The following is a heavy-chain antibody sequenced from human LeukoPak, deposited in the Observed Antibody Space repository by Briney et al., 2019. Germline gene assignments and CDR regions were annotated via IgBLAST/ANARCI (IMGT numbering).Heavy chain of an antibody. CDR2: INPNSGGT. CDR1: GYTFTAYY. CDR3: ARDFNTPSLDY. V-gene: IGHV1-2*02. D-gene: IGHD2/OR15-2a*01. J-gene: IGHJ4*02. Sequence: GASVKVSRKASGYTFTAYYMHWVRQAPGQGLEWMGWINPNSGGTNYAQKFQGRVTMTRDTSIRTAYMELSSLRSDDTAVYYCARDFNTPSLDYWGQGTLVTVSS.